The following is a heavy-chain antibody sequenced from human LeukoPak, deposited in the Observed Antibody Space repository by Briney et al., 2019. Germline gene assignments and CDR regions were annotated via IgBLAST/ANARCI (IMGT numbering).Heavy chain of an antibody. V-gene: IGHV3-11*01. Sequence: GSLRLSCAASGFTFSDNYMSWIRQAPGKGLEWVSYISSSGSTIYYADSVKGRFTISRDNAKNSLYLQMNSLRAEDTAAYYCAREYGYNYPFDYWGQGTLVTVSS. CDR3: AREYGYNYPFDY. D-gene: IGHD5-24*01. J-gene: IGHJ4*02. CDR2: ISSSGSTI. CDR1: GFTFSDNY.